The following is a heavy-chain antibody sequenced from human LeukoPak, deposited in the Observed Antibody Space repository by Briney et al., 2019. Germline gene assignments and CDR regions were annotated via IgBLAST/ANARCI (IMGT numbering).Heavy chain of an antibody. CDR3: AKYPRHCGGDCYSDFDY. V-gene: IGHV3-30*02. CDR2: IWYDGGNK. Sequence: GGSLRLSCVASGFTFSSYGVHWVRQAPGKGLEWVSFIWYDGGNKYYTDSVKGRFTISRDNSKNTLYLQMNSLRAEDAAVYYCAKYPRHCGGDCYSDFDYWGPGTLVTVSS. CDR1: GFTFSSYG. J-gene: IGHJ4*02. D-gene: IGHD2-21*02.